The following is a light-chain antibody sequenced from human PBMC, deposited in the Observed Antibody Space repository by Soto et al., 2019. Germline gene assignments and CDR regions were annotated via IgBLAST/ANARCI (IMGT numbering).Light chain of an antibody. J-gene: IGKJ1*01. Sequence: EIVMTQSPATLSVSPGERATLSCRASQSVSSNLAWYQQKPGQAPRLLIYGASTRATGIPARFSGSGSGTEFTLTISSLQSEDFAXXXXXXXNXXPPWTFGQGTKVEIK. CDR1: QSVSSN. V-gene: IGKV3-15*01. CDR3: XXXNXXPPWT. CDR2: GAS.